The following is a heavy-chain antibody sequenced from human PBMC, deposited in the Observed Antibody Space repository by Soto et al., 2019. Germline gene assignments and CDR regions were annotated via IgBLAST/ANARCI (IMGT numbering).Heavy chain of an antibody. CDR1: GGTFSSYA. V-gene: IGHV1-69*12. Sequence: QVQLVQSGAEVKKPGSSVKVSCKASGGTFSSYAISWVRQAPGQGLEWMGGIIPIFGTANYAQKFQGRVTIAADESTRTAYMELSSLRSEDTAVYYCASRVLGYCSGGSCYRSWGQGTLVTVSS. CDR3: ASRVLGYCSGGSCYRS. CDR2: IIPIFGTA. J-gene: IGHJ5*02. D-gene: IGHD2-15*01.